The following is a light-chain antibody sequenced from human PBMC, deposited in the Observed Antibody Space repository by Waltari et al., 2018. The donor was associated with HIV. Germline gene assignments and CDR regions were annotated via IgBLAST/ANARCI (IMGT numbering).Light chain of an antibody. CDR2: GTS. CDR3: QQYGSLPYT. J-gene: IGKJ2*01. CDR1: QIVTSGY. V-gene: IGKV3-20*01. Sequence: EIVLTQSPGTVSLSPGERVALSCRASQIVTSGYLAWYQQKPGQPPSLLIHGTSGRATGIPDRLSGSGSGTDFTLTISRLEPEDVAVYYCQQYGSLPYTFGQGTKLEIK.